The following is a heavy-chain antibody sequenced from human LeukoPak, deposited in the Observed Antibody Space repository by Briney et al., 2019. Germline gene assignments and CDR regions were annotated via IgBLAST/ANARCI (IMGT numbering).Heavy chain of an antibody. Sequence: GGSLRLSCAASGFTFSSYWMHWVRQAPGKGLVWVSRVNSDGSSTGYADSVKGRFTISRGNAKNTLYLQLNSLRAEDTALYYCARESSGSSDYWGQGTLVTVSS. CDR2: VNSDGSST. D-gene: IGHD6-19*01. CDR3: ARESSGSSDY. CDR1: GFTFSSYW. V-gene: IGHV3-74*01. J-gene: IGHJ4*02.